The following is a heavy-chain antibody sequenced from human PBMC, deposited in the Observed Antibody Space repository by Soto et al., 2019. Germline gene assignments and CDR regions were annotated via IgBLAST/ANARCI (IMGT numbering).Heavy chain of an antibody. V-gene: IGHV3-21*01. Sequence: GGSLRLSCAASGFTFSSYSMNWVRQAPGKGLEWVSSISSSSSYIYYADSVKGRFTISRDNAKNSLYLQMNSLRAEDTAVYYCARDEKDTAMVSFDYWGQGTLVTVSS. CDR2: ISSSSSYI. J-gene: IGHJ4*02. CDR1: GFTFSSYS. D-gene: IGHD5-18*01. CDR3: ARDEKDTAMVSFDY.